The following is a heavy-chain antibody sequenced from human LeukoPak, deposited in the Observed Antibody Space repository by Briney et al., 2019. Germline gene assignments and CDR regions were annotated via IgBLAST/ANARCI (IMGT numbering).Heavy chain of an antibody. CDR2: IASSGSSM. D-gene: IGHD3-10*01. J-gene: IGHJ4*02. V-gene: IGHV3-48*03. CDR3: ARAGRDYYGSGYYFDC. CDR1: GFTFSSYE. Sequence: GGSLRLSCAASGFTFSSYEMNWVRQAPGKGLEWVSYIASSGSSMYYADSVKGRFTISRDNAKNSLYLQMNSLRAEDTAVYYCARAGRDYYGSGYYFDCWGQGTLVTVSS.